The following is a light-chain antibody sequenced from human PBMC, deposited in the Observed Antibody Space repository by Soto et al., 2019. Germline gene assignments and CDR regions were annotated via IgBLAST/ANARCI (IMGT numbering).Light chain of an antibody. V-gene: IGKV1-39*01. J-gene: IGKJ1*01. CDR1: QSVGRN. CDR2: TSS. CDR3: QQSYSTPPT. Sequence: DIHMTGSPSILSGSVGDRLTVSYGASQSVGRNLNWYQQKPGKAPTLLMFTSSNLKSGVPSRFSGSGSGTDFILTISSLQPEDFATYYCQQSYSTPPTFGQGTKVDIK.